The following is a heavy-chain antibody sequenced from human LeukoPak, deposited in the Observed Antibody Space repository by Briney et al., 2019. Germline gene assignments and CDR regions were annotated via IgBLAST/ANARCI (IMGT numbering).Heavy chain of an antibody. CDR3: ARDSVGVTNLDF. D-gene: IGHD1-26*01. J-gene: IGHJ4*02. CDR2: INPKSGGA. Sequence: ASVKVSCRASGYTFADYYMHWVRQAPGQGLEWMGWINPKSGGANYAQKFQGRVTVTRDTSISTAYMELSRLRSDDTAVYYCARDSVGVTNLDFWGQGTLVTVSS. V-gene: IGHV1-2*02. CDR1: GYTFADYY.